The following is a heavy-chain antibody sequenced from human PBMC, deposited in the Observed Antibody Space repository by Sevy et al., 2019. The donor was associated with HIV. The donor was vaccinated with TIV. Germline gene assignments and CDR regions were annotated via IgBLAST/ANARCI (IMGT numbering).Heavy chain of an antibody. CDR3: CGSGSYSYYYYYMDV. J-gene: IGHJ6*03. V-gene: IGHV3-30*03. D-gene: IGHD3-10*01. Sequence: GGSLRLSCAASGFTFSSYGMHWSRQAPGRGLGGGAVISKDGRKKYFADSVKGRFTISRDNSKNTLYLQMNSLRAEDTAVYYCCGSGSYSYYYYYMDVWGKGTTVTVSS. CDR2: ISKDGRKK. CDR1: GFTFSSYG.